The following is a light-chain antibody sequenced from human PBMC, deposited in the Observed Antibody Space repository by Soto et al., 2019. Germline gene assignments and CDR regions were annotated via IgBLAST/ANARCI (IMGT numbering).Light chain of an antibody. CDR1: SSDVGAFNY. CDR3: SSYAGSDNYV. Sequence: QSALTQPPSASGSPGQSVTISCTGTSSDVGAFNYVSWYQQHPGKAPKLMIYEVSKRPSGVPDRSSGSKSGNTASLTVSGLQTEDEADYYCSSYAGSDNYVFGTGTKLTVL. CDR2: EVS. J-gene: IGLJ1*01. V-gene: IGLV2-8*01.